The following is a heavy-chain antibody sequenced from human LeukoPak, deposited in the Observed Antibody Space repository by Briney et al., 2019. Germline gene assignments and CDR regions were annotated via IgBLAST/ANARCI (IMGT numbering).Heavy chain of an antibody. D-gene: IGHD6-13*01. V-gene: IGHV3-11*01. Sequence: GGSLRLSCAASGFTFSDYYMSWIRQAPGKGLEWVSYISSSGSTIYYADSVKGRFTIPRDNAKNSLYLQMNSLRAEDTAVYYCARGAPGYSSSWYGAFDIWGQGSLVTVSS. CDR1: GFTFSDYY. CDR2: ISSSGSTI. CDR3: ARGAPGYSSSWYGAFDI. J-gene: IGHJ4*02.